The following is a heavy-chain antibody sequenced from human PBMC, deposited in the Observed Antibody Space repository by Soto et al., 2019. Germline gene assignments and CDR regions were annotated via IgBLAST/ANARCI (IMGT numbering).Heavy chain of an antibody. CDR2: IYPGDSDT. Sequence: PGESLKISCKGSGYSFTSYWIGWVRQMPGKGLEWMGIIYPGDSDTRYSPSFQGQVTISADKSISTAYLQWSSLKASDTAMYYCARDRTPGYVFSNGYYHYVMDVCGQGSTVTVSS. CDR1: GYSFTSYW. J-gene: IGHJ6*02. D-gene: IGHD2-2*01. V-gene: IGHV5-51*01. CDR3: ARDRTPGYVFSNGYYHYVMDV.